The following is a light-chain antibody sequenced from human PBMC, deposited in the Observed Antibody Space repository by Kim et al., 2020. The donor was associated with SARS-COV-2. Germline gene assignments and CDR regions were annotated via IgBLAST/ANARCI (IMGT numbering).Light chain of an antibody. CDR2: AAS. Sequence: DIQMTHSPSSLSASVGDRVTITCRASQSISNYLNWYQQKPGRAPNLLIYAASKLQSGVPSRFSGSGSGTDFTLTITSLQPEDFATYYCQQSHSTLYTFGQGTKLEI. J-gene: IGKJ2*01. CDR1: QSISNY. CDR3: QQSHSTLYT. V-gene: IGKV1-39*01.